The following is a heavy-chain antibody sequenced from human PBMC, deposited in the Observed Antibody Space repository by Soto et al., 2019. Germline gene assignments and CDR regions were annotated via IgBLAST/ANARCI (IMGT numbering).Heavy chain of an antibody. V-gene: IGHV2-70*01. Sequence: SGPTLVNPTQTLTLTCTFSGFSLSTSGMCVSWIRQPPGKALEWLALIDWDDDKYYSTSLKTRLTISKDTSKNQVVLTMTNMDPVDTATYYCARMRRGGLDYYYGMDVWGQGTTVTV. J-gene: IGHJ6*02. CDR3: ARMRRGGLDYYYGMDV. D-gene: IGHD3-10*01. CDR2: IDWDDDK. CDR1: GFSLSTSGMC.